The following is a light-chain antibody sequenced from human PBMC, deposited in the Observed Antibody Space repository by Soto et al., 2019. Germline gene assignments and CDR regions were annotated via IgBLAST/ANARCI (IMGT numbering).Light chain of an antibody. Sequence: QSVLTQPASVSGSPGQSITISCTGTSSDVGLYDYVSWYQQHPGKAPKLMIYEVSTRPSGVSSRFSGSKSGNTASLTISGLQAEDEADYYCSSYSSSSTVFGTGTKVTVL. V-gene: IGLV2-14*01. J-gene: IGLJ1*01. CDR1: SSDVGLYDY. CDR2: EVS. CDR3: SSYSSSSTV.